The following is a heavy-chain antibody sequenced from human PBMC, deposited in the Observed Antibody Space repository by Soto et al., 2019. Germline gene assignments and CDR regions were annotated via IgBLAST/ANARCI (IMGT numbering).Heavy chain of an antibody. Sequence: EVQLVESGGGLVKPGGSLRLSCAASGFTFSNAWMSWVRQAPGKGLEWVGRIKSKTGGGTTAYAAPVKGRFTISRDDSKTTLYLQMNSLKTEDTAVYYCTTDPPYCGGDCSHPFDYWGQGTLVTVSS. CDR3: TTDPPYCGGDCSHPFDY. J-gene: IGHJ4*02. CDR1: GFTFSNAW. CDR2: IKSKTGGGTT. V-gene: IGHV3-15*01. D-gene: IGHD2-21*02.